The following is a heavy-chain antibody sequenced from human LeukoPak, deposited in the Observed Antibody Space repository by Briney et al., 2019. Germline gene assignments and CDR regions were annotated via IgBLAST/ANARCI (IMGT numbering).Heavy chain of an antibody. CDR3: TTDGKMGSAAGRRYFQH. V-gene: IGHV3-15*01. J-gene: IGHJ1*01. D-gene: IGHD6-13*01. CDR2: IKSKTDGGTT. Sequence: PGRSLRLSCAASGFTFSNAWMSWVRQAPGKGLEWVGRIKSKTDGGTTDYAALVKGKFTRSRDDSNNTLYLQMDSLKTEHAAVYYCTTDGKMGSAAGRRYFQHWGQGTLVTVSS. CDR1: GFTFSNAW.